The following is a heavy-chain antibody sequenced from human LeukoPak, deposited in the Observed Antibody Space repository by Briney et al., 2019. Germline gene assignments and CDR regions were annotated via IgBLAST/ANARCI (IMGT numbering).Heavy chain of an antibody. D-gene: IGHD6-13*01. J-gene: IGHJ4*02. Sequence: SETLSLTCTVSGGSISSSSYYWGWVRQPPGKGLEWIGCIYYSGSTYYNPSLKSRVTISVATSKTQFSLKLSSVTAADTAVYYCARLILKGIAAAGKLDYWGQGTLVTVSS. CDR3: ARLILKGIAAAGKLDY. V-gene: IGHV4-39*01. CDR1: GGSISSSSYY. CDR2: IYYSGST.